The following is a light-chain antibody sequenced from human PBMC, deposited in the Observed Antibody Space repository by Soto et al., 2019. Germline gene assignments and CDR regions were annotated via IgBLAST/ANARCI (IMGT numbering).Light chain of an antibody. J-gene: IGKJ5*01. CDR2: AAS. CDR1: QGISSY. V-gene: IGKV1-9*01. Sequence: IQLTQSPSSLSASVGDRVTITCRASQGISSYLAWYQQKPGKAPKLLIYAASTLQSGVQSRFSGSGSGTDFTLTISSLQPEDFATYYCQQLNSYPITLGQGKRREIK. CDR3: QQLNSYPIT.